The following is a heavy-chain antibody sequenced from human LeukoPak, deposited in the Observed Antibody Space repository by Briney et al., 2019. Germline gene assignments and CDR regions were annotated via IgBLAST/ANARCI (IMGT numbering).Heavy chain of an antibody. CDR2: IYYSAST. CDR1: GGSISSSSYY. D-gene: IGHD1-26*01. J-gene: IGHJ6*03. CDR3: WSSDYFYMDV. Sequence: PSETLSLTCTVSGGSISSSSYYWGWIRQPPGKGLEWIGSIYYSASTYYNPSLKSRVTISVDTSKNQLSLKLNSVTAADTAVYYCWSSDYFYMDVWGKGTPVTVSS. V-gene: IGHV4-39*01.